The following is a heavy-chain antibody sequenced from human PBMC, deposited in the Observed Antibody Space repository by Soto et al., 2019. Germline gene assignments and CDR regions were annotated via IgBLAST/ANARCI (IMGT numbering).Heavy chain of an antibody. CDR1: GFTFSSYE. CDR2: ISSSGSTI. Sequence: HPVGSLRLSCAASGFTFSSYEMNWVRQAPGKGLEWVSYISSSGSTIYYADSVKGRFTISRDNAKNSLYLQMNSLRAEDTAVYYCARQNLSSSLDYWGQGTLVTVSS. CDR3: ARQNLSSSLDY. V-gene: IGHV3-48*03. D-gene: IGHD2-2*01. J-gene: IGHJ4*02.